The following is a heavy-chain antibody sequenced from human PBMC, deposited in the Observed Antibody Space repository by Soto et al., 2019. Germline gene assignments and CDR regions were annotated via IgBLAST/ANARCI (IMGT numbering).Heavy chain of an antibody. V-gene: IGHV4-39*02. D-gene: IGHD2-2*01. Sequence: QLQLQESGPGLVKPSETLSLTCTVSGGSISSGPYSWGWIRQPPGEGLEWIATFHYGESTHYNPSLESRVTVSVDTSQNHFSLKVSSVTVADTAVYYCGRLGGFCSSTNCYGYYAMDVWGQGTTVTVSS. CDR2: FHYGEST. J-gene: IGHJ6*02. CDR3: GRLGGFCSSTNCYGYYAMDV. CDR1: GGSISSGPYS.